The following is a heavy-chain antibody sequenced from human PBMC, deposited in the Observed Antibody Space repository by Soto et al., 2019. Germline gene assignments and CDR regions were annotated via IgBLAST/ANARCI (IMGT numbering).Heavy chain of an antibody. V-gene: IGHV3-21*01. Sequence: EVQLVESGGGLVKPGGSLRLSCAASGFTFSSYTMKWVRQAPGKGLEWLSSISSGSSYIYYADSVKGRFTISRDNAKNSLYLQMNSLRAEDTAVYYCARYSYWQDYWGQGTLVTVSS. CDR2: ISSGSSYI. CDR1: GFTFSSYT. CDR3: ARYSYWQDY. J-gene: IGHJ4*02. D-gene: IGHD5-18*01.